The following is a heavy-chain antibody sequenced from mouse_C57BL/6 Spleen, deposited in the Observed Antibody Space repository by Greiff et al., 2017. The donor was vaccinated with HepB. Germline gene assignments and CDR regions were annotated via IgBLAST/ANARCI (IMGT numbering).Heavy chain of an antibody. CDR1: GYTFTDYY. Sequence: VQLQQSGAELVRPGASVKLSCKASGYTFTDYYINWVKQRPGQGLEWIARIYPGSGNTYYNEKFKGKATLTAEKSSSTAYMQLSSLTSEDSAVYFCARWGYDYAMDYWGQGTSVTVSS. CDR3: ARWGYDYAMDY. J-gene: IGHJ4*01. CDR2: IYPGSGNT. D-gene: IGHD2-10*02. V-gene: IGHV1-76*01.